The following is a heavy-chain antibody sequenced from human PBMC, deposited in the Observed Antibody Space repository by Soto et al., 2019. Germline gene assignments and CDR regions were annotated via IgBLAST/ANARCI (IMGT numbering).Heavy chain of an antibody. Sequence: EVQLVESGGGLVQPGGSLRLSCTASGFSFSTHWMTWVRQAPGKGLEWVASIKEDGSDKYYVDAVKGRFTISRDNAEKSLYLQMNSLRAEDTAMYHCARYGGLTDDWGQGTLVTVSS. CDR2: IKEDGSDK. CDR1: GFSFSTHW. V-gene: IGHV3-7*05. J-gene: IGHJ4*02. D-gene: IGHD2-15*01. CDR3: ARYGGLTDD.